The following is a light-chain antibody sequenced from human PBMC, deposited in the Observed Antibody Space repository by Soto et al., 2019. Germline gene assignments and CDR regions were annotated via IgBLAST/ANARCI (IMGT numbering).Light chain of an antibody. CDR2: GIS. V-gene: IGKV3-15*01. J-gene: IGKJ5*01. CDR3: QQHSKWPIT. CDR1: QSVDSN. Sequence: EIVMTQFPGTLSLSPGETATLSCRASQSVDSNYLAWYQQKPGQAPRLLVYGISTRATDIPARFSGSGSGTEFTLTISSLQSEDFGIYYCQQHSKWPITFGQGTRLEIK.